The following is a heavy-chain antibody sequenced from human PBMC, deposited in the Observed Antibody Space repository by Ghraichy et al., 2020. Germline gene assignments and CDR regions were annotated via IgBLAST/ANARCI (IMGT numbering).Heavy chain of an antibody. Sequence: GGSLRLSCEASGFSFSGYTMNWVRQAPGKGLEWVSSMCSNSDYIYYEDSVKSRFVISRDNAKNSLYLQMNSLRVEDTTVYFCVRGPTRGMDVWGQGITVTVS. V-gene: IGHV3-21*01. J-gene: IGHJ6*02. CDR2: MCSNSDYI. CDR1: GFSFSGYT. D-gene: IGHD2-2*01. CDR3: VRGPTRGMDV.